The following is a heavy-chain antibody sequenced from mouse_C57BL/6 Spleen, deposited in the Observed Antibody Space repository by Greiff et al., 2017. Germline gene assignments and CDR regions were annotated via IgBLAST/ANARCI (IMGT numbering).Heavy chain of an antibody. CDR3: ARKYYSNYGGYFDV. D-gene: IGHD2-5*01. CDR1: GFTFSSYA. Sequence: EVKLMESGGGLVKPGGPLKLSCAASGFTFSSYAMSWVRQTPEKRLEWVATISDGGSYTYYPDNVKGRFTISRDNAKNNLYLQMSHLKSEDTAMYYCARKYYSNYGGYFDVWGTGTTVTVSS. CDR2: ISDGGSYT. V-gene: IGHV5-4*03. J-gene: IGHJ1*03.